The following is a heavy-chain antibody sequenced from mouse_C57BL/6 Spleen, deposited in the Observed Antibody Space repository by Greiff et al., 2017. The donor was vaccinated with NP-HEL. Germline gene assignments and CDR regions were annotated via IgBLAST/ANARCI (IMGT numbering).Heavy chain of an antibody. D-gene: IGHD1-1*01. J-gene: IGHJ1*03. CDR1: GYAFSSSW. V-gene: IGHV1-82*01. Sequence: QVQLQQSGPELVKPGASVKISCKASGYAFSSSWMNWVKQRPGKGLEWIGRIYPGDGDTNYNGKFKGKATLTADKSSSTAYMQLSSLTSEDSAVYFCARRGALTVVEGGYFDVWGTGTTVTVSS. CDR3: ARRGALTVVEGGYFDV. CDR2: IYPGDGDT.